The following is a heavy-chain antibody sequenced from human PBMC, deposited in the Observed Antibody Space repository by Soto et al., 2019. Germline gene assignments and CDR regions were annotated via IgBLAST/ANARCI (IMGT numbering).Heavy chain of an antibody. CDR2: INQDGSER. Sequence: LGGSLRLSCAGSGLTFRNDWLSWVRQAPGKGLEWVANINQDGSERYYVDSVRGRFTISRDNVENSLYLQLNSLRPEDTAVYYCAVYGYGVSAAAYWGQGTLVTVSS. CDR1: GLTFRNDW. J-gene: IGHJ4*02. V-gene: IGHV3-7*03. D-gene: IGHD4-17*01. CDR3: AVYGYGVSAAAY.